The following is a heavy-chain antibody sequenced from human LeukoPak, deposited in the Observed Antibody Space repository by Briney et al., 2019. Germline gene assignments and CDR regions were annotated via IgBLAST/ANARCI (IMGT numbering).Heavy chain of an antibody. CDR1: GYTFTSYE. CDR2: MNANSGNT. CDR3: ARRPRYCSGGSCYDY. J-gene: IGHJ4*02. D-gene: IGHD2-15*01. V-gene: IGHV1-8*03. Sequence: ASVKVSCKASGYTFTSYEINWVRQATGQGLEWMGWMNANSGNTGYAQKFQGRVTITRNTSISTAYMELSSLRFEDTAVYYCARRPRYCSGGSCYDYWGQGTLVTVSS.